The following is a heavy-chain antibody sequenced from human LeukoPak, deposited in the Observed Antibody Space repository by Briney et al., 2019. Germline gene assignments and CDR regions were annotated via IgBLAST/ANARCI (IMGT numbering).Heavy chain of an antibody. CDR1: SSYS. Sequence: SSYSMDWVRQAPGKGREWIGSIYYSGSTYYNPSLKSRVTISVDTSKNQFSLKLSSVTAADTAVYYCARPYGSGSYFDYWGQGTLVTVSS. J-gene: IGHJ4*02. D-gene: IGHD3-10*01. V-gene: IGHV4-39*01. CDR3: ARPYGSGSYFDY. CDR2: IYYSGST.